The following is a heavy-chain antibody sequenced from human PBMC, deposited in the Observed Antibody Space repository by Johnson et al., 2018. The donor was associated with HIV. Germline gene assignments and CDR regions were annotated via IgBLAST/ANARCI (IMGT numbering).Heavy chain of an antibody. CDR2: ISGSGGST. V-gene: IGHV3-23*01. J-gene: IGHJ3*02. Sequence: VESGGSLRLSCAASGFTFISYAMSWVRQAPGKGLEWVSTISGSGGSTYYADSVKGRFTISRDNSRNTLYLQMNSLRAEDTAVYYCAKDRTIHDAFDIWGQGTMVTVSS. D-gene: IGHD5-18*01. CDR1: GFTFISYA. CDR3: AKDRTIHDAFDI.